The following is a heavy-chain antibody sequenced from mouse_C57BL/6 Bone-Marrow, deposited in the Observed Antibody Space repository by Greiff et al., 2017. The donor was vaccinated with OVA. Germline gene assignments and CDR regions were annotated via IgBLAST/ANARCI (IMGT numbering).Heavy chain of an antibody. CDR3: ARDDYYGRGVDY. V-gene: IGHV1-55*01. D-gene: IGHD1-1*01. CDR2: IYPGSGST. Sequence: QVQLQQPGAELVKPGASVKMSCKASGYTFTSYWITWVKQRPGQGLEWIGDIYPGSGSTNYNEKFKSKATLTVDTSSSTAYMQLSSLTSEDSAVYYCARDDYYGRGVDYWGQGTTLTVSS. J-gene: IGHJ2*01. CDR1: GYTFTSYW.